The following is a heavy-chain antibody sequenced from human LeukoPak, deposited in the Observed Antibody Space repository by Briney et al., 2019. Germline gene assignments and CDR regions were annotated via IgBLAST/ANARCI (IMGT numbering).Heavy chain of an antibody. CDR1: GFTVS. J-gene: IGHJ4*02. V-gene: IGHV3-48*01. Sequence: GGSLRLSCAASGFTVSQAPGKGLEWVAYISSSSISIYYVDSVEGRFTISRDNAKNSLYLQMNSLRVEDTAVYYCARAPYYGSGDYWGQGTLVTVSS. D-gene: IGHD3-10*01. CDR2: ISSSSISI. CDR3: ARAPYYGSGDY.